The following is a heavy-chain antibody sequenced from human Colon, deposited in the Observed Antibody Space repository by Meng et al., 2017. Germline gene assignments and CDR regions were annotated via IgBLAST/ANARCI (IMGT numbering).Heavy chain of an antibody. J-gene: IGHJ4*02. V-gene: IGHV1-2*06. CDR1: GYTFTDYH. CDR2: IDPNSGGT. CDR3: ARVLFSGSYPSGY. D-gene: IGHD1-26*01. Sequence: QVQLVQSGAEVKKPGASGKVSCKASGYTFTDYHMHWVRQAPGQGLEWMGRIDPNSGGTNYAQKFQGRVTMTRDTSITTAYMELSRLRSDDTAVYYCARVLFSGSYPSGYWGQGTLVTVSS.